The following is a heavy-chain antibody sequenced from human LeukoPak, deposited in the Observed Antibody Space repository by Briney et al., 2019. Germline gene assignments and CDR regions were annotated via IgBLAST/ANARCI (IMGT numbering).Heavy chain of an antibody. CDR3: ARDSPDAVIAMGVGATTNY. V-gene: IGHV7-4-1*02. D-gene: IGHD1-26*01. J-gene: IGHJ4*02. CDR2: INTNTGNP. Sequence: ASVKVSCKASGYTFTNYAMNWVRQAPGQGLEWMGWINTNTGNPTYAQGFTGRFVFSLDTSVSTAYLQISSLKAEDTAMYYCARDSPDAVIAMGVGATTNYWGQGTLVTVSS. CDR1: GYTFTNYA.